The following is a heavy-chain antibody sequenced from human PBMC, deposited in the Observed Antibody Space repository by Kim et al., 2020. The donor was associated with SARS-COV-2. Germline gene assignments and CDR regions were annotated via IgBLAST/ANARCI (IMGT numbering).Heavy chain of an antibody. CDR1: GFTFSSYG. V-gene: IGHV3-30*18. D-gene: IGHD3-9*01. J-gene: IGHJ6*02. CDR2: ISYDGSNK. Sequence: GGSLRLSCAASGFTFSSYGMHWVRQAPGKGLEWVAVISYDGSNKYYADSVKGRFTISRDNSKNTLYLQMNSLRAEDTAVYYCAKGGDNYDILTGYYKRPYYYYGMDVWGQGTTVTVSS. CDR3: AKGGDNYDILTGYYKRPYYYYGMDV.